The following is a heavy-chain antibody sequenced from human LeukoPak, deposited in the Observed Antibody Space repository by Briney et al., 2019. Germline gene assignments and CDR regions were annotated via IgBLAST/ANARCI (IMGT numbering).Heavy chain of an antibody. J-gene: IGHJ3*02. CDR2: IYTSGST. CDR3: ARDRRMADFWSVGYAFDI. V-gene: IGHV4-4*07. Sequence: SETLSLTCTVSGGSISNYYWSWIRQPAGKGLEWIGRIYTSGSTNYNPSLKSRVTLSVDTSKNQFSLKLSSVTAADTAVYYCARDRRMADFWSVGYAFDIWGQGTMVTVSS. D-gene: IGHD3-3*01. CDR1: GGSISNYY.